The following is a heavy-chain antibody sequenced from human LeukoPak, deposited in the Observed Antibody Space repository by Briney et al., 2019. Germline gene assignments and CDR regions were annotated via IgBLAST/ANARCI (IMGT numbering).Heavy chain of an antibody. D-gene: IGHD3-16*02. J-gene: IGHJ4*02. CDR2: IYYSGST. Sequence: SETLSLTCTVSGGSISSYYWNWIWQPPGKGLEWIGYIYYSGSTNYNPSLKSRVTISVDTSKSHFSLRLSSVTAADTAVYYCARSTGELSLFGYWGQGTLVTVSS. CDR1: GGSISSYY. CDR3: ARSTGELSLFGY. V-gene: IGHV4-59*01.